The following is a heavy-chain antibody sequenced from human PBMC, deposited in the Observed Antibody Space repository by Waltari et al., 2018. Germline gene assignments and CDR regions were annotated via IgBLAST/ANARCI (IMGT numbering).Heavy chain of an antibody. CDR2: INPSGGST. V-gene: IGHV1-46*01. Sequence: QVQLVQSGAEVKKPGASVKISCKTAEYTFTSSYRHWVRQAPGQGLEWMGIINPSGGSTIYAQKFQGRFTMTRDTSTSTVYMELSSLRSEDTAVYYCALDTGALWMDVWGQGTTVTVSS. J-gene: IGHJ6*02. CDR3: ALDTGALWMDV. CDR1: EYTFTSSY. D-gene: IGHD2-21*01.